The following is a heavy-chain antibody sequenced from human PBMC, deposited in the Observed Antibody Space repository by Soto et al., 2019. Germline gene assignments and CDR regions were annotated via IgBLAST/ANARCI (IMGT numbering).Heavy chain of an antibody. D-gene: IGHD2-15*01. CDR2: TFNFDGSL. Sequence: EVQLVESGGRLVKPGGSLRLSCAASGFALSTYSIGWVRQAPGKGLEWVSFTFNFDGSLYYADSVKGRFAISRDNAKNSVYLQMNSLRAEDTAVYYCAREEGYCGGGSCFRRAFALWGQGTVVTVSS. CDR1: GFALSTYS. J-gene: IGHJ3*01. V-gene: IGHV3-21*01. CDR3: AREEGYCGGGSCFRRAFAL.